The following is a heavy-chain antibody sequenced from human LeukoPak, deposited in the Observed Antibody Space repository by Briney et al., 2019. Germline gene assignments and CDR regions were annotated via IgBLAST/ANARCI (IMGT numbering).Heavy chain of an antibody. CDR2: VTGNGDTT. J-gene: IGHJ4*02. D-gene: IGHD2-8*01. V-gene: IGHV3-23*01. Sequence: GGSLRLSCAASGFTFRNYAMTWVRQAPGKGLEWVSVVTGNGDTTYYADSLKGRFTISRDNSRNTLYLQMNSLRAEDTAVYHCARNAADCTTSACYDSWGQGALVTVSS. CDR1: GFTFRNYA. CDR3: ARNAADCTTSACYDS.